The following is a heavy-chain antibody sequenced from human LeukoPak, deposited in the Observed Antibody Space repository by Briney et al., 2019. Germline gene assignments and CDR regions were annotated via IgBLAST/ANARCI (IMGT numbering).Heavy chain of an antibody. CDR2: ISPNSDGT. CDR3: ASGYSSGWSGDY. J-gene: IGHJ4*02. V-gene: IGHV1-2*02. CDR1: GYTFSDHY. D-gene: IGHD6-19*01. Sequence: ASVKVSCTPSGYTFSDHYFHWVRQAPGHGLGWMGWISPNSDGTNYLQQFQSRVNMTRDTSISTAYMELTSLRSDDTAVYYCASGYSSGWSGDYWGQGTLVTVSS.